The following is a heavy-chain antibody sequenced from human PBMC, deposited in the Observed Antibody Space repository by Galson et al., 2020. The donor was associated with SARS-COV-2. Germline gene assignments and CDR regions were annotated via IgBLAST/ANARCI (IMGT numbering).Heavy chain of an antibody. D-gene: IGHD1-26*01. Sequence: GESLKIYCAASGFTFSSYWMHWVRQAPGKGLVWVSRINSDGSSTSYADSVKGRFTISRDNAKNTLYLQMNSLRAEDTAVYYCARDQVGATGAVDYWGQGTLVTVSS. J-gene: IGHJ4*02. CDR1: GFTFSSYW. CDR2: INSDGSST. V-gene: IGHV3-74*01. CDR3: ARDQVGATGAVDY.